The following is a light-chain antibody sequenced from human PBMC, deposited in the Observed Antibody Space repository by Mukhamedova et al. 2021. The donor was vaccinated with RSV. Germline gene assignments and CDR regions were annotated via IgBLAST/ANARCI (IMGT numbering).Light chain of an antibody. Sequence: WYQRRVHGKVPKLLIYAAYKLQSGGPSRLRGGGSGTDFTLTITSLQPEAVATYFCQKYDSAPFTFGPGTKVDIK. V-gene: IGKV1-27*01. CDR2: AAY. J-gene: IGKJ3*01. CDR3: QKYDSAPFT.